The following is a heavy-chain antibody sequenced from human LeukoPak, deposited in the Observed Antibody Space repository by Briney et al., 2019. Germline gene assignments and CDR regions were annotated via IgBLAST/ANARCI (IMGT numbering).Heavy chain of an antibody. Sequence: ASVKVSCKASGYTFTVYYMHWVRQAPGQGLEWMGWINPNNGGTNYAQKFQGRVTMTRDTSISTAYMELNRLRSDDTAVYYCARGGGGDRLDYWGQGTLVTVSS. D-gene: IGHD3-3*01. CDR3: ARGGGGDRLDY. CDR1: GYTFTVYY. V-gene: IGHV1-2*02. J-gene: IGHJ4*02. CDR2: INPNNGGT.